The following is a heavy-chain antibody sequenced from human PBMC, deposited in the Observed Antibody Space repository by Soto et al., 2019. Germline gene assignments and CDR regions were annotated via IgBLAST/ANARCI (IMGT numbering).Heavy chain of an antibody. J-gene: IGHJ3*02. Sequence: GESLKISCKGSGYSFTSYWICWVRQMPGKGLEWMGIIYPGVSDARYRPSFQGKVTISADKSISTAYLQWSSLKASDTAMYYCARHFSPIAVAGYDAFDIWGQGTMVTVSS. CDR1: GYSFTSYW. CDR3: ARHFSPIAVAGYDAFDI. V-gene: IGHV5-51*01. CDR2: IYPGVSDA. D-gene: IGHD6-19*01.